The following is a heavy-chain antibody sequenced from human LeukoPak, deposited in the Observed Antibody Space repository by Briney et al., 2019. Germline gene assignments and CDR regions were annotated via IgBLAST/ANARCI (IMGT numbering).Heavy chain of an antibody. D-gene: IGHD2-15*01. J-gene: IGHJ4*02. CDR1: GGSIGSYY. CDR3: ARALATAFDY. CDR2: IYYSGST. Sequence: SETLPLTCTVSGGSIGSYYWSWIRQPPGKGLEWIGYIYYSGSTNYNPSLKSRVTISVDTSKNQFSLKLSSVTAADTAVYYCARALATAFDYWGQGTLVTVSS. V-gene: IGHV4-59*01.